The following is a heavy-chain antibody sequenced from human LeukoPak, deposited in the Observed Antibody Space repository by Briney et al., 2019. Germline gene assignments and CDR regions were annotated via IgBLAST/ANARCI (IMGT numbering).Heavy chain of an antibody. J-gene: IGHJ6*03. Sequence: GGSLRLSCAASGFTFSSYGMHWVRRAPGKGLEWVAVIWYDGSNKYYADSVKGRFTISRDNSKNTLYLQMNSLRAEDTAVYYCAKDSGYCSGGSCSHYYYYYMDVWGKGTTVTVSS. D-gene: IGHD2-15*01. CDR2: IWYDGSNK. CDR1: GFTFSSYG. CDR3: AKDSGYCSGGSCSHYYYYYMDV. V-gene: IGHV3-33*06.